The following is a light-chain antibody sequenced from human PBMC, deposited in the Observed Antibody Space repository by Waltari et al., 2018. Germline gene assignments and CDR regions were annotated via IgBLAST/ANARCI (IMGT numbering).Light chain of an antibody. V-gene: IGLV3-21*03. CDR2: DDS. CDR3: QVWEGSSDHYV. Sequence: SYVRTQPASVSVAPGKTARITGEGNKIGGKTGHWYQPRPGQAPVPVVHDDSDRPSGIPERFSGSNSGNTATLTISGVEVGDEGDYYCQVWEGSSDHYVFGTGTAVSV. CDR1: KIGGKT. J-gene: IGLJ1*01.